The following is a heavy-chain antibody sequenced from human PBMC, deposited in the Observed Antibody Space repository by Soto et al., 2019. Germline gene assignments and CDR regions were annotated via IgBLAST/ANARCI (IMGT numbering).Heavy chain of an antibody. V-gene: IGHV3-64D*08. J-gene: IGHJ6*02. D-gene: IGHD3-3*01. Sequence: PGGSLRLSCSASGFTFSSYAMHWVRQAPGKGLEYVSAISSNGGSTYYADSVKGRFTISRDNSKNTLYLQMSSLRAEDTAVYYCVKGGRGITIFGVVIRTDYYYYGMDVWGQGTTVTVSS. CDR3: VKGGRGITIFGVVIRTDYYYYGMDV. CDR1: GFTFSSYA. CDR2: ISSNGGST.